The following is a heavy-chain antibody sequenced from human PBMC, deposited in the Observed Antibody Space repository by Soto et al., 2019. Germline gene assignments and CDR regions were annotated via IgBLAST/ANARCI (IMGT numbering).Heavy chain of an antibody. Sequence: SETLSLTCTVSGGSISDDTYYWGWIRQPPGKGLEWIGSMYYSGTSSYNPSLKSRVSMSVDTSNNQLSLQLNSVTPDDTAVYYCVRLIGNSWLDSWGQGTLVTVSS. CDR2: MYYSGTS. V-gene: IGHV4-39*01. CDR1: GGSISDDTYY. J-gene: IGHJ5*01. CDR3: VRLIGNSWLDS.